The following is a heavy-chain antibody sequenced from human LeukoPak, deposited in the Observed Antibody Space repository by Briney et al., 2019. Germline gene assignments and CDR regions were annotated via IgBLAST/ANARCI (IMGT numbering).Heavy chain of an antibody. D-gene: IGHD1-7*01. V-gene: IGHV3-48*01. Sequence: PSETLSLTCTVSGGSISSSSYYWGWIRQPPGKGLEWVSYISSSSSTIYYADSVKGRFTISRDNAKNSLYLQMNSLRAEDTAVYYCARSSRELGGYAPWELMPPFDYWGQGTLVTVSS. CDR3: ARSSRELGGYAPWELMPPFDY. CDR2: ISSSSSTI. CDR1: GGSISSSS. J-gene: IGHJ4*02.